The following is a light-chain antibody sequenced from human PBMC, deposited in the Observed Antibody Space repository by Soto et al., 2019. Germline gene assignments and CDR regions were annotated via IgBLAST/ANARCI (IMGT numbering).Light chain of an antibody. CDR1: SSDVGGYHY. V-gene: IGLV2-14*01. J-gene: IGLJ1*01. CDR3: SSYTSSSTLV. CDR2: EVS. Sequence: QSVLTQPASVSGSPGQSITISCTGTSSDVGGYHYVSWYQQYPGKAPKLMIYEVSNRPSGVSNRFSGSKSGNTASLSISGLQAEDEADYYCSSYTSSSTLVFGTGTKVTVL.